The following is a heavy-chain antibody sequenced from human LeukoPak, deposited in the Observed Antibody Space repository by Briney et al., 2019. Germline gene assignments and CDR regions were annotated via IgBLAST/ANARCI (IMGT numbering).Heavy chain of an antibody. D-gene: IGHD6-13*01. Sequence: ASVKVSCKASGHTFTSYYMHWVRQAPGQGLEWMGIINPSGGSTSYAQKFQGRVTMTRDTSISTAYMELSRLRSDDTAVYYCARRGIAANWFDPWGQGILVTVSS. CDR2: INPSGGST. CDR1: GHTFTSYY. J-gene: IGHJ5*02. V-gene: IGHV1-46*01. CDR3: ARRGIAANWFDP.